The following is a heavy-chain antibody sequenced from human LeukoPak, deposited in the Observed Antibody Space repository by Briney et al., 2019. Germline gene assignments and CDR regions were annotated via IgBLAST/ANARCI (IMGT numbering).Heavy chain of an antibody. CDR2: INPNSGGT. Sequence: ASVKVSCKASGYTFTGYYMDWVRQAPGQGLEWMGWINPNSGGTNYAQKFQGRVTMTRDTSISTAYMELSRLRSDDTAVYYCARDQIRGYSGYDFDVWGKGTTVTVSS. V-gene: IGHV1-2*02. J-gene: IGHJ6*03. CDR1: GYTFTGYY. D-gene: IGHD5-12*01. CDR3: ARDQIRGYSGYDFDV.